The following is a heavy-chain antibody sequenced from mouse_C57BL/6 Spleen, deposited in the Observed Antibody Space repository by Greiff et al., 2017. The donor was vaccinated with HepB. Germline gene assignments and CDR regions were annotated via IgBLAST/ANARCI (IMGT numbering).Heavy chain of an antibody. CDR2: IDPADSYT. D-gene: IGHD3-1*01. Sequence: QVQLQQPGAELVMPGASVKLSCKASGYTFTSYWMHWVKQRPGQGLEWIGEIDPADSYTNYNQKFKGKSTLTVDKSSSTAYMQLSSLTSEDSAVYYCASPRVGLDYWGQGTTLTVSS. CDR3: ASPRVGLDY. CDR1: GYTFTSYW. V-gene: IGHV1-69*01. J-gene: IGHJ2*01.